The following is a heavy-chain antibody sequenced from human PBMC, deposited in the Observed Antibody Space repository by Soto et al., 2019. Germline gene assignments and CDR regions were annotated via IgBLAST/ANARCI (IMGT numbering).Heavy chain of an antibody. CDR2: ISTYNDNT. D-gene: IGHD6-13*01. J-gene: IGHJ4*02. CDR1: GYTFTSYG. V-gene: IGHV1-18*01. Sequence: ASVKVSCKASGYTFTSYGIRWVRQAPGQGLEWMGWISTYNDNTNYAQKLQGRVTMTTDTSTSTAYMELRSLRSDDTAVYYCAMASSRFSFDYWGQGTLVTVS. CDR3: AMASSRFSFDY.